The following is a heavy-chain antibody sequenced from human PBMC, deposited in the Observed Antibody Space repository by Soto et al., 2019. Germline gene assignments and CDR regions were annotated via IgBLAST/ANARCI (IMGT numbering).Heavy chain of an antibody. CDR1: GFTFNSDW. J-gene: IGHJ4*02. V-gene: IGHV3-7*05. D-gene: IGHD5-12*01. CDR2: INHDGSEE. CDR3: VRGTGGGNGGTFNY. Sequence: EVQLVESGGGLVQPGGSLRLSCAASGFTFNSDWMKWFSQSPVKWLEWVANINHDGSEENYVESVRGRFTISRDNAKNSLYLQMSSLRAEDTAIYYCVRGTGGGNGGTFNYWGQGTLVAVSS.